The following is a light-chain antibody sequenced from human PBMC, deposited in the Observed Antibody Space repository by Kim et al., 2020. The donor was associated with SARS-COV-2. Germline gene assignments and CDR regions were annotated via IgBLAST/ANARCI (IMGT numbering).Light chain of an antibody. CDR2: DVS. V-gene: IGLV2-8*01. J-gene: IGLJ1*01. CDR1: SSDVGGYSY. CDR3: SSYAGSNNLI. Sequence: GPSVTISCTGTSSDVGGYSYVSWYQQHPAKAPKLMIYDVSKRPSGVPDRFSGSKSGNTASLTVSGLQAKDEADYYCSSYAGSNNLIFGTGTKVTVL.